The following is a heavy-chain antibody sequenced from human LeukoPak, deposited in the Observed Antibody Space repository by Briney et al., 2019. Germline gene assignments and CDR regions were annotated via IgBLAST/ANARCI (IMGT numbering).Heavy chain of an antibody. CDR2: IYYSGST. Sequence: SETLSPTCTVSGGSISSYYWSWIRQPPGKGLEWIGYIYYSGSTNYNPSLKSRVTISVDTSKNQFSLKLSSVTAADTAVYYCARALYYDFWSYMDVWGKGTTVTVSS. D-gene: IGHD3-3*01. CDR1: GGSISSYY. V-gene: IGHV4-59*01. J-gene: IGHJ6*03. CDR3: ARALYYDFWSYMDV.